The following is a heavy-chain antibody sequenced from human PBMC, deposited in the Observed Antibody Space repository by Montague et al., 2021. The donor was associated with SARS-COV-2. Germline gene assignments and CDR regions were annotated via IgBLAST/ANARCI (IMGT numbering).Heavy chain of an antibody. D-gene: IGHD3-9*01. CDR1: GFPFSRYA. CDR3: SRDPPYFDSGGFLDY. V-gene: IGHV3-30-3*01. CDR2: ISYDGSSQ. J-gene: IGHJ4*02. Sequence: SLRLSCAASGFPFSRYALHWVRQAPGKGLEWVAVISYDGSSQYYADSVKGRFTISRDNSKNTLYLQMNSLSAEDTAVYYCSRDPPYFDSGGFLDYWGQGTLVTVS.